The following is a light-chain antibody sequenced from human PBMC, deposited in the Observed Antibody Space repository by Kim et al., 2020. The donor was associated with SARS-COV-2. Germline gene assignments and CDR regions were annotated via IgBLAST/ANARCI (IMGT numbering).Light chain of an antibody. V-gene: IGKV3-11*01. J-gene: IGKJ4*01. CDR1: QNVDIY. Sequence: LSPGERATLSCRASQNVDIYLAWYQQRPGQAPRLLIYDASNRATGIPARFSGSGSGTDFTLTISSLEPEDSAVYYCQQRSKWPPLTFGGGTKVEI. CDR2: DAS. CDR3: QQRSKWPPLT.